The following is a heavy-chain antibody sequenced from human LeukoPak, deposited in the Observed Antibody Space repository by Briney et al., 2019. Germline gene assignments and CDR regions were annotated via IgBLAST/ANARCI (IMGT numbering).Heavy chain of an antibody. D-gene: IGHD3-10*01. CDR1: EFTFSSYT. J-gene: IGHJ3*02. CDR3: AREGYGSHALDI. CDR2: ISTGGTTM. Sequence: GGSLRLSCAASEFTFSSYTMNWVRQAPGRGLEWVSYISTGGTTMSYADSVKGRFAISRDNAKNSLYLQINSLRDEDTAVYYCAREGYGSHALDIWGQGTMVTVSS. V-gene: IGHV3-48*02.